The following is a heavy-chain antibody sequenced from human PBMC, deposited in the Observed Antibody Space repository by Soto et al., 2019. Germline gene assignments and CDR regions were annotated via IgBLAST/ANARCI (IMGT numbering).Heavy chain of an antibody. Sequence: QVQLVESGGGVVQPGRSLRLSCAASGFTFSSYGMHWVRQAPGKGLEWVAVISYDGSNNYYADSVKGRFTISRDNSKNPLYLQMNSLSAEDKAVYYCAKDRGYRFIMSAWVQGTLVTVSS. D-gene: IGHD5-18*01. V-gene: IGHV3-30*18. CDR2: ISYDGSNN. CDR1: GFTFSSYG. CDR3: AKDRGYRFIMSA. J-gene: IGHJ5*02.